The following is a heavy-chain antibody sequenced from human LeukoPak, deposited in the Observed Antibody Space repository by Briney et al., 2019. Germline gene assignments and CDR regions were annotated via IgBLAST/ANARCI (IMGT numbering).Heavy chain of an antibody. J-gene: IGHJ4*02. D-gene: IGHD4-23*01. CDR1: GFTVSSNY. CDR3: ARVVIRPYYFDY. Sequence: GGSLRLSCAISGFTVSSNYMSWVRQAPGKGLEWVSVIYSGGITDYAYSVKGRFTISRDNSKNTLHLQMNNLRAEDTAVYYCARVVIRPYYFDYWGQGTLVTVSS. V-gene: IGHV3-66*01. CDR2: IYSGGIT.